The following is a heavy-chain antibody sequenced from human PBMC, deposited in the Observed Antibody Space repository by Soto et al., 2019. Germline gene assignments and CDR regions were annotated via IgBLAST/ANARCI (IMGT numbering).Heavy chain of an antibody. Sequence: ASVKVSCKASGYTFTSYGISWVRQAPGQGLEWMGWISAYNGNTNYAQKLQGRVTMTTDTSTSTAYMELRSLRSDDTAVYYCARVDCSGCSCYPTFDYWGQGTLVTVSS. D-gene: IGHD2-15*01. CDR1: GYTFTSYG. CDR3: ARVDCSGCSCYPTFDY. CDR2: ISAYNGNT. V-gene: IGHV1-18*04. J-gene: IGHJ4*02.